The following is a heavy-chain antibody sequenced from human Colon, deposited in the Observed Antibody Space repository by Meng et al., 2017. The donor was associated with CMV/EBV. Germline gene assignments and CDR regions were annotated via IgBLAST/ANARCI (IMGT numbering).Heavy chain of an antibody. CDR2: VMPNLGTA. CDR3: GRGINMGISYYYGMDV. Sequence: TFSTYSISWVRQAPGQGLEWVGRVMPNLGTANYSEKFQGRVTFTADTSTSTGYMVLSSLRSDDTAVYYCGRGINMGISYYYGMDVWGQGTMVTVSS. D-gene: IGHD2-21*01. V-gene: IGHV1-69*08. CDR1: TFSTYS. J-gene: IGHJ6*02.